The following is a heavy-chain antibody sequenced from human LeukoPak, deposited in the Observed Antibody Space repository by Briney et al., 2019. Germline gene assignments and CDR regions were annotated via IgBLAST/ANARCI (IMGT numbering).Heavy chain of an antibody. CDR2: IIPILGIA. D-gene: IGHD5-18*01. V-gene: IGHV1-69*04. Sequence: SVKVSCKASGGTFSSYAISWVRQAPGQGLEWMGRIIPILGIANYPQKFQGRVTITADKSTSAAYMELSSLRSEDTAVYYCASTLYVDTAMPLDYWGQGTLVTVSS. CDR1: GGTFSSYA. J-gene: IGHJ4*02. CDR3: ASTLYVDTAMPLDY.